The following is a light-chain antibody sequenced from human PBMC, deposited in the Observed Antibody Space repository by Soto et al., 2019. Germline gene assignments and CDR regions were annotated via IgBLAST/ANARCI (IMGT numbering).Light chain of an antibody. CDR3: GADHGSGSNFVAV. CDR1: SGYSNYK. V-gene: IGLV9-49*01. CDR2: VGTGGIVG. Sequence: QSLLTQPPSASASLGASVTLTCTLSSGYSNYKVDWYQQRPGKGPRFVMRVGTGGIVGSKGDGIPDRFSVLGSGLNRYLTIKNIQEEDESDYHCGADHGSGSNFVAVFGGGTKLTVL. J-gene: IGLJ2*01.